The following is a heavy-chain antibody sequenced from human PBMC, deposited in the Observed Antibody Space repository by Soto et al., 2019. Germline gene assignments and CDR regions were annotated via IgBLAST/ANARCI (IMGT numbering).Heavy chain of an antibody. V-gene: IGHV1-18*01. CDR3: ARGFASRDIVLVPAAIFYYYYYGMDV. D-gene: IGHD2-2*02. J-gene: IGHJ6*02. Sequence: ASVKVSTNASGYTLTSYSISWVRQAPGQGLEWMGWISAYNGNTNYAQKLQGRLTMTTDTSTSTAYMELSSLRSEDTAVYYCARGFASRDIVLVPAAIFYYYYYGMDVWCQGTTVTVSS. CDR1: GYTLTSYS. CDR2: ISAYNGNT.